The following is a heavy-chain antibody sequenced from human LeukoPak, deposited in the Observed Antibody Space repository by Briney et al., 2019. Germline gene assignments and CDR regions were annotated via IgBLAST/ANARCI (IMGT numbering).Heavy chain of an antibody. CDR2: IYTSGST. D-gene: IGHD6-13*01. CDR3: ARGAYSSSWWPYYFDY. Sequence: SETLSLTCTVSGGSISSYYWSWIRQPAGKGLEWIGRIYTSGSTNYNPSLKSRVTMSVDTSKNQFSLKLSSVTAADTAVYYCARGAYSSSWWPYYFDYWGQGTLVTVSS. J-gene: IGHJ4*02. V-gene: IGHV4-4*07. CDR1: GGSISSYY.